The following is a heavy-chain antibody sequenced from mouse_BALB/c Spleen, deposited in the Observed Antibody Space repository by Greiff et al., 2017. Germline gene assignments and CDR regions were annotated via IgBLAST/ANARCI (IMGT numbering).Heavy chain of an antibody. CDR1: GFAFSSYD. Sequence: EVKLMESGGGLVKPGGSLKLSCAASGFAFSSYDMSWVRQTPEKRLEWVAYISSGGGSTYYPDTVKGRFTISRDNAKNTLYLQMSSLKSEDTAMYYCARHPTYYGIHWAMDYWGQGTSVTVSS. CDR3: ARHPTYYGIHWAMDY. V-gene: IGHV5-12-1*01. J-gene: IGHJ4*01. D-gene: IGHD2-10*01. CDR2: ISSGGGST.